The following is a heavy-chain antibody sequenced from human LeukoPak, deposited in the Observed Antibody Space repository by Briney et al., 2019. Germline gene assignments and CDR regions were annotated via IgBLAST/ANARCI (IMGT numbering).Heavy chain of an antibody. CDR1: GFTFSSYA. Sequence: GGSLRLSCAASGFTFSSYAMSWVRQAPGKGLEWVSAISGSGGSTYYADSVKGRFTISRDNSKNTLYLQMNSLRAEDTAVYYCAKDGDSSSSVLYNWFDPWGQGTLVTVSS. D-gene: IGHD6-6*01. J-gene: IGHJ5*02. CDR2: ISGSGGST. V-gene: IGHV3-23*01. CDR3: AKDGDSSSSVLYNWFDP.